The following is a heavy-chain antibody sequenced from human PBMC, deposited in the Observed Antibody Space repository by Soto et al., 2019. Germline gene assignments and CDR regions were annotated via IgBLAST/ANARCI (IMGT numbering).Heavy chain of an antibody. CDR3: ARETRTRFDY. V-gene: IGHV3-48*01. CDR1: GFSFSAYG. Sequence: PGGSLRLSCAASGFSFSAYGMNWVRQVPGKGLEWVSYVSSSSTTIYYTDSVKGRFTISRDNAKNSLYLQMNSLRAEDTAVYYCARETRTRFDYWGQGTLVTVTS. J-gene: IGHJ4*02. D-gene: IGHD1-7*01. CDR2: VSSSSTTI.